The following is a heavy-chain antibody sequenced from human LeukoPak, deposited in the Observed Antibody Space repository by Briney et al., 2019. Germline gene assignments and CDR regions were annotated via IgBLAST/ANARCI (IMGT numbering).Heavy chain of an antibody. V-gene: IGHV4-30-2*01. Sequence: SETLSLTCGVSGGAISSGTNSWSWIRKPPGQGLEWIGYIYHSGSTHYNPSLKSRLTISVDRSKNQFSLKLRSVTAADTAVYYCARGRGAFIFDLWGQGTLVTVSS. D-gene: IGHD5-12*01. CDR2: IYHSGST. CDR1: GGAISSGTNS. J-gene: IGHJ4*02. CDR3: ARGRGAFIFDL.